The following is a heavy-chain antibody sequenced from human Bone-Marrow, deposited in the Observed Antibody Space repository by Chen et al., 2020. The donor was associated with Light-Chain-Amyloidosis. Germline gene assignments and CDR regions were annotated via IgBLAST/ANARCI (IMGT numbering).Heavy chain of an antibody. D-gene: IGHD3-10*01. CDR1: GGSISSYY. CDR3: ARERYYGSGKGWFDP. CDR2: IYYSGST. J-gene: IGHJ5*02. V-gene: IGHV4-59*01. Sequence: QVQLQESGPGLVKPSETLSLTCTVSGGSISSYYWSWIRQPPGKGLEWIGYIYYSGSTNHNPSLKSRVTISVDTSKNQFSLKLSSVTAADTAVYYCARERYYGSGKGWFDPWGQGTLVTVSS.